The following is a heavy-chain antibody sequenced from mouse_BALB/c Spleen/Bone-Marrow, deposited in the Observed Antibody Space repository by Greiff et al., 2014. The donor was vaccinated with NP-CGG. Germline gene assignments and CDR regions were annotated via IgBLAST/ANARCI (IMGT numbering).Heavy chain of an antibody. Sequence: DVKLVESGGGLVQPGGSRKLSCAASGFTFSGYGMAWVRQAPGKGPGWVAFISNLAYSIYYADTVTGRFTISRENAKNTLYLEMSSLRSEDTAMYYCAREGGAMDYWGQGTSVTVSS. J-gene: IGHJ4*01. CDR1: GFTFSGYG. CDR2: ISNLAYSI. V-gene: IGHV5-15*02. CDR3: AREGGAMDY.